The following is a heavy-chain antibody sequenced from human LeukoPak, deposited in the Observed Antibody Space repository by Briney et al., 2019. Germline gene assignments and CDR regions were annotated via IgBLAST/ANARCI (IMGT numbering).Heavy chain of an antibody. CDR1: GFTFSNYN. J-gene: IGHJ6*03. CDR2: ISSNSNYI. CDR3: ARSGPPPVDSSTMVLFRFYYYMDI. Sequence: GGSLRLSCAASGFTFSNYNMNWVRQAPGKGLEWVSSISSNSNYIYYADSMKGRFTISRDNAKNSLYLQMNSLRAEDTAVYYCARSGPPPVDSSTMVLFRFYYYMDIWGKGTTVTVSS. D-gene: IGHD3-10*01. V-gene: IGHV3-21*01.